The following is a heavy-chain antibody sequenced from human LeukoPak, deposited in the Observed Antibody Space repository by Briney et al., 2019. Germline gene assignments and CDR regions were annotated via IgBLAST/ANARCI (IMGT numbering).Heavy chain of an antibody. CDR1: GFTFSSYW. V-gene: IGHV3-7*01. D-gene: IGHD1-14*01. J-gene: IGHJ3*02. CDR2: IKQDGSEE. Sequence: GGSLRLSCAASGFTFSSYWMSWVRQASGKGLEWVANIKQDGSEEYYVDSVKGRFTISRDNAKNSLYLQMNSLRAEDTAVYYCARYNPAGAFDIWGQGTMVTVSS. CDR3: ARYNPAGAFDI.